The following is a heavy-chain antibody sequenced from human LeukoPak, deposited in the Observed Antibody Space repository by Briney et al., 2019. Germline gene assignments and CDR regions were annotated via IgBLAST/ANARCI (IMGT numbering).Heavy chain of an antibody. CDR1: GFTFSSYS. D-gene: IGHD6-13*01. J-gene: IGHJ4*02. CDR2: ISSSSSVT. V-gene: IGHV3-48*02. CDR3: ARGVDSSSWYLFDY. Sequence: PGGSLRLSCAASGFTFSSYSMNWVRQAPGKGLDWVSYISSSSSVTHYADSVKGRFTISRDNAKNSLYLQMNSLRDEDTAVYYCARGVDSSSWYLFDYWGQGTLVTVSS.